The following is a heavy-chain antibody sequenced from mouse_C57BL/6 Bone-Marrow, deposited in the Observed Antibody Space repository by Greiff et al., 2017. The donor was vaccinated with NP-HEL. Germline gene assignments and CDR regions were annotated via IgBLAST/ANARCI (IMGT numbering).Heavy chain of an antibody. D-gene: IGHD1-1*01. CDR1: GFTFSSYG. V-gene: IGHV5-6*01. J-gene: IGHJ4*01. CDR3: ARGTTVAQYYYAMDY. Sequence: EVKLQESGGDLVKPGGSLKLSCAASGFTFSSYGMSWVRQTPDKRLEWVATISSGGSYTYYPDSVKGRFTISRDNAKNTLYLQMSSLKSEDTAMYYCARGTTVAQYYYAMDYWGQGTSVTVSS. CDR2: ISSGGSYT.